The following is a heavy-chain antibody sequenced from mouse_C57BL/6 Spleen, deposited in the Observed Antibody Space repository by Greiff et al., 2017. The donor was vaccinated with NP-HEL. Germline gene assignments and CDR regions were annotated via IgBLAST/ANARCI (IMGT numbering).Heavy chain of an antibody. V-gene: IGHV1-52*01. CDR1: GYTFTSYW. J-gene: IGHJ4*01. CDR2: IDPSDSET. CDR3: ASSLWLRDAMDY. Sequence: VQLQQPGAELVRPGSSVKLSCKASGYTFTSYWMHWVKQSPIQGLEWIGNIDPSDSETHYNQKFKDKATLTVDKSSSTAYMQLSSLTSEDSAVYYCASSLWLRDAMDYWGQGTSVTVSS. D-gene: IGHD2-2*01.